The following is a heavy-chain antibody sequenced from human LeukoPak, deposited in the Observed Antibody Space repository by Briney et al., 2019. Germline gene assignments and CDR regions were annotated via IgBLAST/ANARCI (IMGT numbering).Heavy chain of an antibody. J-gene: IGHJ5*02. Sequence: SQTLSLTCTVSGGFISSGGYYWSWIRQHPGKGLEWIGYIYYSGSTYYNPSLKSRVTISVDTSKNQFSLKLSSVTAADTAVYYCARALHSSITMVRVNNWFDPWGQGTLVTVSS. CDR2: IYYSGST. CDR3: ARALHSSITMVRVNNWFDP. CDR1: GGFISSGGYY. V-gene: IGHV4-31*03. D-gene: IGHD3-10*01.